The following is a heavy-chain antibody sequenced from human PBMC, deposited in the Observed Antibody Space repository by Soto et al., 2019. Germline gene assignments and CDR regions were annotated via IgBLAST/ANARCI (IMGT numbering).Heavy chain of an antibody. CDR2: ISAYNGNT. CDR3: ARLIVVADPYYYYYYGMDV. V-gene: IGHV1-18*01. J-gene: IGHJ6*02. Sequence: GASVEVSCKDSCYTFTSYGISWVRQAPGQGLEWMGWISAYNGNTNYAQKLQGRVTMTTDTSTSTAYMELRSLRSDDTAVYYCARLIVVADPYYYYYYGMDVWGQGTTVTVSS. CDR1: CYTFTSYG. D-gene: IGHD3-22*01.